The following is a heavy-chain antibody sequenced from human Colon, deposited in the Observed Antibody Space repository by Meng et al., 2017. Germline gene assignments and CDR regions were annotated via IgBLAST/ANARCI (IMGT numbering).Heavy chain of an antibody. D-gene: IGHD3-10*01. CDR1: GGSFSGYY. CDR3: ERGRDSSGSYYKSGH. Sequence: QVQLQQWGAGRVKPSETLSLTCAGYGGSFSGYYWSWVRQPPGKGLEWIGDINHRGSTNYNPSLKSRVTISLDTSKNQFSLKLSSMTAADTAVYYCERGRDSSGSYYKSGHWGQGTLVTVSS. CDR2: INHRGST. V-gene: IGHV4-34*01. J-gene: IGHJ4*02.